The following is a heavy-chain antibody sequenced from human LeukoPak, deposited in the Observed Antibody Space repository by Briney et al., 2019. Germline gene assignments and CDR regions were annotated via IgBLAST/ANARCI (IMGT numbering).Heavy chain of an antibody. Sequence: SETLSLTCTVSGYSISSGYYWGWIRQPPGKGLEWIGSIYHSGSTYYNPSLKSRVTISVDTSKNQFSLKLSSVTAADTAVYYCARVVVVAAIRAFDIWGQGTMVTVSS. CDR3: ARVVVVAAIRAFDI. V-gene: IGHV4-38-2*02. D-gene: IGHD2-15*01. CDR1: GYSISSGYY. CDR2: IYHSGST. J-gene: IGHJ3*02.